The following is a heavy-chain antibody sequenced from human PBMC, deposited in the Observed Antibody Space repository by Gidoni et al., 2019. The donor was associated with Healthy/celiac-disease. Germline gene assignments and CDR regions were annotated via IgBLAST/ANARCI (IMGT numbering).Heavy chain of an antibody. D-gene: IGHD6-13*01. CDR1: GGPISSGDYY. J-gene: IGHJ4*02. V-gene: IGHV4-30-4*01. CDR3: ARVPSFSSWFYFDY. CDR2: IYYSWRT. Sequence: QVQLQASGPGLVKPSQTLSLTCPVSGGPISSGDYYWSWIRQPPGKGLEWIGYIYYSWRTYYNPSLKSRVTISVETSKNQFSLKLSSVTAADTAVYYCARVPSFSSWFYFDYWGQGTLVTVSS.